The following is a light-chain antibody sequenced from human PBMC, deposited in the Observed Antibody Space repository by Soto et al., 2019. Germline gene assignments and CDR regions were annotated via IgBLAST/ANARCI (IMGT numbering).Light chain of an antibody. V-gene: IGLV2-8*01. CDR1: SSDVGGYNY. CDR2: EVS. CDR3: SSYAGSNEV. J-gene: IGLJ2*01. Sequence: QSALTQPPSASGSPGQSVTISCTGTSSDVGGYNYVSWYQQHPGKAPKLMIYEVSKRPSGVPDRFSGSKSGNTASLTVSGLQAEDEADYYCSSYAGSNEVFGGVTKVTVL.